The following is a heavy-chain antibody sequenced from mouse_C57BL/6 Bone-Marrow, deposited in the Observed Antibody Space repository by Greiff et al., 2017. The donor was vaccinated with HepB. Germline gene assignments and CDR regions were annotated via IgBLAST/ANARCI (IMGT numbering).Heavy chain of an antibody. CDR1: GYTFTSYT. J-gene: IGHJ2*01. V-gene: IGHV1-4*01. Sequence: QVQLQQSGAELARPGASVKMSCKASGYTFTSYTMHWVKQRPGQGLEWIGYINPSSGYTKYNQKFKDKATLTADKSSSTPYMQLSSLQSEDSAVYYCARSGDYDYAEGGFDYWGQGTTLTESS. CDR3: ARSGDYDYAEGGFDY. CDR2: INPSSGYT. D-gene: IGHD2-4*01.